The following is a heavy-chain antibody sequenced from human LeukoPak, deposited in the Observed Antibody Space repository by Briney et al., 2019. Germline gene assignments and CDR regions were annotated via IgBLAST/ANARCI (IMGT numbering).Heavy chain of an antibody. Sequence: GGSLRLSCAASGFTFDGYGMHWVRQAPGKGLEWVSVINGDGTTTYYGDSVRGRFTISRDNSKNSLYLQMNSLRTEDTALYYWAKDLDYHYYGMDVWGQGTTVIVSS. CDR2: INGDGTTT. J-gene: IGHJ6*02. V-gene: IGHV3-43*02. CDR3: AKDLDYHYYGMDV. CDR1: GFTFDGYG.